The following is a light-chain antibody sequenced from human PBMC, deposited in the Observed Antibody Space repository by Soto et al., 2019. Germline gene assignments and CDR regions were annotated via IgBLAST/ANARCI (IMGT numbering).Light chain of an antibody. V-gene: IGKV3-11*01. CDR3: QPRSNWPPT. J-gene: IGKJ5*01. CDR1: QSVSSY. CDR2: DAS. Sequence: SPATLSLSPGERATLSCRASQSVSSYLAWYQQKPGQAPRLLIYDASNRATGISARFSGSGFGTDFTLSICSLEPEDFAVYYCQPRSNWPPTFGQGTRLEIK.